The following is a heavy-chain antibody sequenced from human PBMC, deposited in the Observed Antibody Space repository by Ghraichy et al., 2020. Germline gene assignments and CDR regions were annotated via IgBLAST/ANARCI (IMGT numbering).Heavy chain of an antibody. V-gene: IGHV1-2*02. CDR3: VRWGRGAVTAIDAFDL. CDR2: INPPNGGT. D-gene: IGHD2-21*02. CDR1: GYTFTALH. Sequence: ASVKVSCKASGYTFTALHINWVRQAPGQGLEWMGWINPPNGGTNYAQKFQGRVTMTRDTSTSTAYMELSSLKSDDTAVYYCVRWGRGAVTAIDAFDLWGQGTLVTVSS. J-gene: IGHJ3*01.